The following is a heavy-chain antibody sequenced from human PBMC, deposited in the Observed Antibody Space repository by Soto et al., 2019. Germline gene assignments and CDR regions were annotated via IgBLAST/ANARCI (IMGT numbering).Heavy chain of an antibody. CDR2: LNSDGSAT. V-gene: IGHV3-74*01. D-gene: IGHD5-18*01. J-gene: IGHJ4*02. Sequence: EVQLVESGGGLVQPGESLRLSCAASGFTFSSYWMHWVRQAPGKGLVWVSRLNSDGSATTYADAVKGRFTISRDNVKNTLYLQRNSLRAEDTAVYFCARDTQLWRLDSWGQGTVVTVSS. CDR1: GFTFSSYW. CDR3: ARDTQLWRLDS.